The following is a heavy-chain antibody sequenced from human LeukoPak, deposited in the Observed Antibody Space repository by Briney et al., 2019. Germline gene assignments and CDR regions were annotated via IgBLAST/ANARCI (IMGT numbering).Heavy chain of an antibody. CDR3: ARDSKGLGINAFDI. CDR1: GCSISSGSYY. D-gene: IGHD7-27*01. CDR2: IYTSGST. J-gene: IGHJ3*02. Sequence: SSETLSLTCTVSGCSISSGSYYWSWIRQPAGKGLEWIGRIYTSGSTNYNPSLKSRVTISVDTSKNQFSLKLSSVTAADTAVYYCARDSKGLGINAFDIWGQGTMVTVSS. V-gene: IGHV4-61*02.